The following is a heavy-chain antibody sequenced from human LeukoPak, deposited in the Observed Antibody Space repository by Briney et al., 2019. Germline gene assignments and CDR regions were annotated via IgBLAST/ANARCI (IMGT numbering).Heavy chain of an antibody. Sequence: ASVKVSCKASGYTFTSYAMNWVRQAPGQGLEWMGWINTNTGNPTYAQGFTGRFVFSLDTSVSTAYLQISSLKAEDTAVYYCARASPSYYDFWSGYRIPGWDYYYGMDVWGQGTTVTVSS. CDR3: ARASPSYYDFWSGYRIPGWDYYYGMDV. V-gene: IGHV7-4-1*02. J-gene: IGHJ6*02. CDR2: INTNTGNP. CDR1: GYTFTSYA. D-gene: IGHD3-3*01.